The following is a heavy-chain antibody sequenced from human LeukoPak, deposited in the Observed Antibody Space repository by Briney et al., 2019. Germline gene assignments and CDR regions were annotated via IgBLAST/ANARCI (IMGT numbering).Heavy chain of an antibody. D-gene: IGHD2-8*01. CDR1: GGTLNNYA. Sequence: ASVKVSCKASGGTLNNYAISWVRQAPGQGLEWMGGTIPIFGTINHVQKFQGRVTITTDESTSTAYMELSSLRSEDTAVYYCAGDLVQATNGFAYWGQGTLVTVSS. V-gene: IGHV1-69*05. CDR3: AGDLVQATNGFAY. CDR2: TIPIFGTI. J-gene: IGHJ4*02.